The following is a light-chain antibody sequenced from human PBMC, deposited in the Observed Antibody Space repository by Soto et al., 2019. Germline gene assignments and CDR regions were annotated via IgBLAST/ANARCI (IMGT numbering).Light chain of an antibody. CDR2: GAS. V-gene: IGKV3-20*01. CDR3: QQYGNSRWT. CDR1: QSVSSRY. J-gene: IGKJ1*01. Sequence: EIVLTQSPVTLSLSPGERATLSCRASQSVSSRYLVWYQQKPGQAPRLLISGASTRATGIPDRFSGSGSGTDFTLTISRLEPEDFAVYYCQQYGNSRWTFGQGTKVEIK.